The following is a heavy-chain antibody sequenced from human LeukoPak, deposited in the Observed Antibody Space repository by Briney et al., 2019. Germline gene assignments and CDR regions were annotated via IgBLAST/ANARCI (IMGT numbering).Heavy chain of an antibody. D-gene: IGHD6-13*01. CDR1: GFTFSSYG. CDR3: AKDVGIAAAYFDY. Sequence: GGSLRLSCAASGFTFSSYGMHWVRQAPGKGLEWVAFIRYDGSNKYYADSVKGRFTISRDNSKNTLYLQMNSLRAEDTAVYYCAKDVGIAAAYFDYWGQGTLVTVSS. CDR2: IRYDGSNK. V-gene: IGHV3-30*02. J-gene: IGHJ4*02.